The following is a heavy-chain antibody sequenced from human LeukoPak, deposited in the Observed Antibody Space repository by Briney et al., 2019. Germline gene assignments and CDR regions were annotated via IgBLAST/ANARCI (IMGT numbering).Heavy chain of an antibody. CDR3: ARVLSVAEFDY. V-gene: IGHV1-46*01. J-gene: IGHJ4*02. CDR1: GYTFTSNY. CDR2: ISPSGGST. D-gene: IGHD6-19*01. Sequence: ASVKVSCKAFGYTFTSNYMHWVRQAPGQGPEWMGVISPSGGSTTYAQKFQGRVTLTRDMSTSTDYLELSSLRSDDTAVYYCARVLSVAEFDYWGQGTLVTVSS.